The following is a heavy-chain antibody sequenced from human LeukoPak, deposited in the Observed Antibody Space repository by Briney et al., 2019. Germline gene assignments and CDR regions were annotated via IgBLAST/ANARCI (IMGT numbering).Heavy chain of an antibody. J-gene: IGHJ6*02. CDR2: FDGNADGT. CDR1: GFTFSRSG. V-gene: IGHV3-23*01. Sequence: GGSLRLSCATSGFTFSRSGMTWVRQPPGKGLEWVASFDGNADGTHYADSVKGRCTISRDNSKNTVYLQMNSLRAEDTAVYYCAYGMDVWGQGTTVTVSS. CDR3: AYGMDV.